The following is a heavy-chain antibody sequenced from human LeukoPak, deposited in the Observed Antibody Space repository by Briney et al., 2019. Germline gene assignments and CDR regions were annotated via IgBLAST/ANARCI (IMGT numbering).Heavy chain of an antibody. D-gene: IGHD3-10*01. Sequence: GGSLRLSCAGSGFTFSNYAMTWVRQAPGKGLEWVSGITGSGDSADSADSVKGRFTISRDNSKKTLYLQMNSLRAEDTAVYYCAKETGYGSGNYVYWYFDFWGRGTLVTVSS. J-gene: IGHJ2*01. V-gene: IGHV3-23*01. CDR1: GFTFSNYA. CDR2: ITGSGDSA. CDR3: AKETGYGSGNYVYWYFDF.